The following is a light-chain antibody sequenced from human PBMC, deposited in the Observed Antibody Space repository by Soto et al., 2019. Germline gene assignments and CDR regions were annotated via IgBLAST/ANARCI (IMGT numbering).Light chain of an antibody. CDR3: QQYNNWPLT. J-gene: IGKJ4*01. Sequence: EIVMTQSPAALSVSPGERATLFCRASQSVSSYLAWYQQKPGQAPRLLIYGASTRATGIPARFRGSGSGTEFTLSISSLQSEDFAIYYCQQYNNWPLTFGGGTKVEIK. CDR2: GAS. CDR1: QSVSSY. V-gene: IGKV3-15*01.